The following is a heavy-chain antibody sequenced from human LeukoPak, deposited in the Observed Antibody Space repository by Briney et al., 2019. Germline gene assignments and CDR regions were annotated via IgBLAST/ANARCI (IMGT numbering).Heavy chain of an antibody. CDR2: INHSGST. D-gene: IGHD3-16*02. V-gene: IGHV4-34*01. J-gene: IGHJ4*02. Sequence: SETLSLTCAVYGGSFSGYYRSWIRQPPGKGLEWIGEINHSGSTNYNPSLKSRVTISVDTSKNQFSLKLSSVTAADTAVYYCARRSTKGNYDYVWGSYRPAYYFDYWGQGTLVTVSS. CDR3: ARRSTKGNYDYVWGSYRPAYYFDY. CDR1: GGSFSGYY.